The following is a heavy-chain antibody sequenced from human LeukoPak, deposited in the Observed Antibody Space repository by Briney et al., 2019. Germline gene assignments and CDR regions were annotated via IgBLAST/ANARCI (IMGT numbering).Heavy chain of an antibody. CDR1: GGSISSYY. Sequence: SETLSLTCTVSGGSISSYYWSWIRQPPGKGLEWIGYIYYSGSASYNPSLKSRVTISVDTSKNRFSLKLSSVTAADTAVYYCARDHYDSSGYLHYFYYMDVWGKGTTVTVSS. D-gene: IGHD3-22*01. V-gene: IGHV4-59*01. J-gene: IGHJ6*03. CDR3: ARDHYDSSGYLHYFYYMDV. CDR2: IYYSGSA.